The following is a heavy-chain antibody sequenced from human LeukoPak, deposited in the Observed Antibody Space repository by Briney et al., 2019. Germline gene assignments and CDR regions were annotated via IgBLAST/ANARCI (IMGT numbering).Heavy chain of an antibody. J-gene: IGHJ4*02. Sequence: PGGSLRLSCAASGFTFSSYGMHWVHQAPGKGLEWVAVVSYDGSNKYYADSVKGRFTISRDNSKNTLYLQMNSLRAEDTAVYYCAKELLGYSYGSYWGQGTLVTVSS. D-gene: IGHD5-18*01. CDR1: GFTFSSYG. CDR2: VSYDGSNK. CDR3: AKELLGYSYGSY. V-gene: IGHV3-30*18.